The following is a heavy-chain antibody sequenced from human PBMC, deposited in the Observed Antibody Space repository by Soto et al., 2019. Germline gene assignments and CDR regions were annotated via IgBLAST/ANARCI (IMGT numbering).Heavy chain of an antibody. Sequence: EVQLVESGGGLVQPGGSLKLSCAASGFNFSGSAMHWVRQASGKGLEWVGRIRSKAKRYSTAYAASVKGRFSISRDDSKNTAYLQMNSLKTEDTAVYYCTSPAKAGDIVLRNEYWGQGTLVIVSS. CDR1: GFNFSGSA. CDR3: TSPAKAGDIVLRNEY. CDR2: IRSKAKRYST. J-gene: IGHJ4*02. V-gene: IGHV3-73*02. D-gene: IGHD2-8*01.